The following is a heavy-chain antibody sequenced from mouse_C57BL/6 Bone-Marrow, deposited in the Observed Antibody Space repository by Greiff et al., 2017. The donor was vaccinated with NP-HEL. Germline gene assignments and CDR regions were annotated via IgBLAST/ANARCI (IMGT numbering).Heavy chain of an antibody. J-gene: IGHJ4*01. CDR3: ARDGSYDGMDY. CDR2: ISDGGSYT. CDR1: GFPFSSYA. D-gene: IGHD1-1*02. V-gene: IGHV5-4*01. Sequence: EVHLVESGGGLVKPGGSLKLSCAASGFPFSSYAMSWVRQTPEKRLEWVATISDGGSYTYYPDTVKGRFTISRDNAKNNLYLQMSHLKSEDTAMYYCARDGSYDGMDYWGQGTSVTVSS.